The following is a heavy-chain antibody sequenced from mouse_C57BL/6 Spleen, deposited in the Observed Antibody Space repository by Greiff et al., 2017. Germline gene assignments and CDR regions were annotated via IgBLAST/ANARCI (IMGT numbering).Heavy chain of an antibody. V-gene: IGHV14-3*01. CDR1: GFNIKNTY. J-gene: IGHJ2*01. CDR2: IDPANGNT. CDR3: ASIYDGYPLDY. D-gene: IGHD2-3*01. Sequence: VQLQQSVAELVRPGASVKLSCTASGFNIKNTYMPWVKQRPEQGLEWIGRIDPANGNTKYAPKFQGKATITADTSSNTAYLQLSSLTSEDTAIYYCASIYDGYPLDYWGQGTTLTVSS.